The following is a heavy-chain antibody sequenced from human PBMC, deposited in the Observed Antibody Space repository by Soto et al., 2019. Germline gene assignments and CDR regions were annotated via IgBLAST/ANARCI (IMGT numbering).Heavy chain of an antibody. D-gene: IGHD6-13*01. Sequence: GGSLRLSCAASGFTFSSYAMSWVRQAPGKGLEWVSAIGGSGGSTYYADSVKGRFTISRDNSKNTLYLQMNSLRAEDTAVYYCAKGLRGYIRYGMDVWGQGTTVTVSS. CDR2: IGGSGGST. V-gene: IGHV3-23*01. CDR3: AKGLRGYIRYGMDV. J-gene: IGHJ6*02. CDR1: GFTFSSYA.